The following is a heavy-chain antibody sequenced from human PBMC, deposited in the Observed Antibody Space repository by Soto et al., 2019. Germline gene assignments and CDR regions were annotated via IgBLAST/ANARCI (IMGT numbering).Heavy chain of an antibody. CDR3: AREVVVVVPATHLSWFDP. V-gene: IGHV6-1*01. J-gene: IGHJ5*02. CDR1: GDSVSSNSAA. CDR2: TYYRSKWYN. D-gene: IGHD2-15*01. Sequence: PSQPLSLTCAISGDSVSSNSAAWNWIRKSPSRGLEWLGRTYYRSKWYNDYAVSVKSRITINPDTSKNQFSLQLNSVTPEDTAVYYCAREVVVVVPATHLSWFDPCGQGSLVTVSP.